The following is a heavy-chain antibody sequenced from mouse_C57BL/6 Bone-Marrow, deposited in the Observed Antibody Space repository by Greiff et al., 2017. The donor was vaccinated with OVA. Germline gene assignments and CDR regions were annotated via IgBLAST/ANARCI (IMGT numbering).Heavy chain of an antibody. CDR2: ITHSGET. V-gene: IGHV12-3*01. D-gene: IGHD2-4*01. CDR1: GFPITSGYY. Sequence: VQLQESGPGLVKPSQSLFLTCSITGFPITSGYYWIWIRQSPGKPLEWMGYITHSGETFYNPSLQSPISITRETSKNQFFLQLKSGTTEDTALYYCAGYDYSWFAYWGQGTLVTVSA. CDR3: AGYDYSWFAY. J-gene: IGHJ3*01.